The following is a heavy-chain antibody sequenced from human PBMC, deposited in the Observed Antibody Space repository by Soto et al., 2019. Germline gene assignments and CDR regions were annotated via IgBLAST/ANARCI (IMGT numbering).Heavy chain of an antibody. V-gene: IGHV4-30-4*01. Sequence: TSETLSLTCTVSGGSISSGDYYWSWIRQPPGKGLEWIGYIYYSGSTYYNPSLKSRVTISVDTSKNQFSLKLSSVTTADTAVYYCARARGYCSSTSCYTLYGMDVWGQGTTVTVSS. J-gene: IGHJ6*02. CDR1: GGSISSGDYY. CDR2: IYYSGST. D-gene: IGHD2-2*02. CDR3: ARARGYCSSTSCYTLYGMDV.